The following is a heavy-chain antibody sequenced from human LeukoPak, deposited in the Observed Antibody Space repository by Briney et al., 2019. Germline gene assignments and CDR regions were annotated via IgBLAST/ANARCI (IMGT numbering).Heavy chain of an antibody. CDR2: INHSGST. D-gene: IGHD3-10*01. CDR3: ARVGAYYYGSGSYYRGLDWFDP. J-gene: IGHJ5*02. V-gene: IGHV4-34*01. CDR1: GWSFSGYY. Sequence: SETLSLTCAVDGWSFSGYYWTWIRQSPGKGLEWIGEINHSGSTNYNPSLKSRLTISVDTSKNQFSLKLSSVTAADTAVYYCARVGAYYYGSGSYYRGLDWFDPWGQGTLVTVSS.